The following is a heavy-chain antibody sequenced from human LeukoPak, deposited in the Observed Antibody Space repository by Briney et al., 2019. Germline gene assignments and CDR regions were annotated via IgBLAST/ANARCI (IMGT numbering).Heavy chain of an antibody. V-gene: IGHV3-23*01. CDR1: GFTFSSYA. CDR2: ISGSGGRT. CDR3: AKDQGGDYVFDAFDI. D-gene: IGHD4-17*01. J-gene: IGHJ3*02. Sequence: PGGSLRLSCAASGFTFSSYAMSWVRQVPGKGLEWVSAISGSGGRTYYADSVKGRFTISRDNSKNTLYLQMNSLRAEDTAVYYCAKDQGGDYVFDAFDIWGQGTMVTVSS.